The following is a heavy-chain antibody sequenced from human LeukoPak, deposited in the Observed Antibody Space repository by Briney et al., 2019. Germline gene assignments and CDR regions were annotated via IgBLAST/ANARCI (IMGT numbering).Heavy chain of an antibody. Sequence: GASVEVSCKASGYTFTSYDINRVRQATGQGLEWMGWMNPNSGNTGYAQKFQGRVTMTRNTSISTAYMELSSLRSEDTAVYYCARGKPIAVAGTRWFDPWGQGTLVTVSS. CDR2: MNPNSGNT. CDR3: ARGKPIAVAGTRWFDP. CDR1: GYTFTSYD. V-gene: IGHV1-8*01. D-gene: IGHD6-19*01. J-gene: IGHJ5*02.